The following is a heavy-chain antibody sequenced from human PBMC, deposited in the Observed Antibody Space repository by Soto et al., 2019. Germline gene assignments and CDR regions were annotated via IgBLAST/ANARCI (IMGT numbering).Heavy chain of an antibody. Sequence: QVHLVESGGGVVQPGRSLRLSCAASGFTFSSYGMHWVRQAPGKGLEWVAVISYDGSHKYYADSVKGRFTISRDNSKNTLYLQMNSLRAEDTAVYYCAKALYCSGGSCFSLSSWGQGTLVTVSS. CDR2: ISYDGSHK. D-gene: IGHD2-15*01. CDR1: GFTFSSYG. V-gene: IGHV3-30*18. CDR3: AKALYCSGGSCFSLSS. J-gene: IGHJ5*02.